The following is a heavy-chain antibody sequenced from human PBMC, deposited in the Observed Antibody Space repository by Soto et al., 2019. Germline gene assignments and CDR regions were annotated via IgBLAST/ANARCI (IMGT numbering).Heavy chain of an antibody. CDR1: GFTFSSYG. V-gene: IGHV3-30*18. J-gene: IGHJ6*02. D-gene: IGHD2-2*01. CDR3: AKEDIVVVPAAMSKLSKANYYYYGMDV. CDR2: ISHDGSNK. Sequence: GGSLRLSCAASGFTFSSYGMHWVRQAPGKGLEWVAVISHDGSNKYYADSVKGRFTISRDNSKNTLYLQMNSLRAEDTAVYYCAKEDIVVVPAAMSKLSKANYYYYGMDVWGQGTTVTVSS.